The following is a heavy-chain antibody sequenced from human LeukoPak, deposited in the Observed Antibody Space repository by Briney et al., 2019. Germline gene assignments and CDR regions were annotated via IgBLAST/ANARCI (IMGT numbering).Heavy chain of an antibody. Sequence: SETLSLTCAVYGGSFSGYYWSWIRQPPGKGLEWIGEINHSGSTNYNPSLKSRVTISVDTSENQFSLKLSSVTAADTAVYYCARGRVYPYYYMDVWGKGTTVTVSS. J-gene: IGHJ6*03. CDR1: GGSFSGYY. V-gene: IGHV4-34*01. D-gene: IGHD3-10*01. CDR2: INHSGST. CDR3: ARGRVYPYYYMDV.